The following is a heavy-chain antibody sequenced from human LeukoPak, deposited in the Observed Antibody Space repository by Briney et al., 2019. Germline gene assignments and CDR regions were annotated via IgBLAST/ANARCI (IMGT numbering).Heavy chain of an antibody. Sequence: PGGSLRLSCAASGFTFSSYGMHWVRQALGKGLEWVAVIWYDGSNKYYADSVKGRFTISRDNPKNTLYLQMNSLRAEDTAVYYCAREQLTPDYYYYYGMDVWGQGTTVTVSS. CDR1: GFTFSSYG. CDR2: IWYDGSNK. CDR3: AREQLTPDYYYYYGMDV. V-gene: IGHV3-33*01. D-gene: IGHD6-13*01. J-gene: IGHJ6*02.